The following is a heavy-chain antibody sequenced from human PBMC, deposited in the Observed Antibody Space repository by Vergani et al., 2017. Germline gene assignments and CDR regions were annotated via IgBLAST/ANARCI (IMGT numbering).Heavy chain of an antibody. CDR3: ARVNTETNGHLYYDYYMDV. D-gene: IGHD4-11*01. J-gene: IGHJ6*03. Sequence: QVQLQQWGGGLLQPSETLSLTCVVNGGSFTSYHWTWIRPSPGEGLEWVGDIDHTGRPDYNPSLKSRLTMSVDKSRHQFSLTLNSVTATDTAIYFCARVNTETNGHLYYDYYMDVGGQGPVAAVS. CDR2: IDHTGRP. V-gene: IGHV4-34*01. CDR1: GGSFTSYH.